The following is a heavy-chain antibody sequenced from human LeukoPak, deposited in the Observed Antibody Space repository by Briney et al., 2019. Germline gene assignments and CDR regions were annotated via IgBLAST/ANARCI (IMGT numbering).Heavy chain of an antibody. J-gene: IGHJ4*02. Sequence: GGSLRLSCAASGFTFSSYWMHWVRQAPGKGLVWVSRIHIDGSSTTYADSVKGRFTISRDNAKNTLYLQMNSLRAEDTAVYYCARGTCSGGSCYWAFDYWGQGTLVTVSS. CDR1: GFTFSSYW. D-gene: IGHD2-15*01. V-gene: IGHV3-74*01. CDR3: ARGTCSGGSCYWAFDY. CDR2: IHIDGSST.